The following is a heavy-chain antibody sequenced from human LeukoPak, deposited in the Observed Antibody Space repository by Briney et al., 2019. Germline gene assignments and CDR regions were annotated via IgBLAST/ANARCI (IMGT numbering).Heavy chain of an antibody. V-gene: IGHV3-30*18. CDR2: ISYDGSNK. CDR3: ANSRVAAAGWRGYYYYGMDV. D-gene: IGHD6-13*01. Sequence: GGSLRLSCAASGFTFSSYGMHWVRQAPGKGLEWVAVISYDGSNKYYADSVKGRFTISRDNSENTLYLQMNSLRAEDTAVYYCANSRVAAAGWRGYYYYGMDVWGQGTTVTVSS. J-gene: IGHJ6*02. CDR1: GFTFSSYG.